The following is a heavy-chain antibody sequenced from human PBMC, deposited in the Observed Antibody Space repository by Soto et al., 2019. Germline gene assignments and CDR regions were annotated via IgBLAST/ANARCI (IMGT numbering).Heavy chain of an antibody. V-gene: IGHV4-34*01. Sequence: SETLSLTCAFYGLSFSGYYWSWIRQPPGKGLEWIGEINHSGSTNYNPSLKSRVTISVDTSKNQFSLKLSSVTAADTAVYYCAVRGSPKYYFDYWGQGTLVTVSS. J-gene: IGHJ4*02. CDR2: INHSGST. D-gene: IGHD5-12*01. CDR1: GLSFSGYY. CDR3: AVRGSPKYYFDY.